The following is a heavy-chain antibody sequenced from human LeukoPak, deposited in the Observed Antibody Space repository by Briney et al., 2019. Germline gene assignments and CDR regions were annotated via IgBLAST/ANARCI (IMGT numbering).Heavy chain of an antibody. V-gene: IGHV3-9*03. J-gene: IGHJ5*02. CDR3: AKSYSSSWYINWFDP. D-gene: IGHD6-13*01. CDR1: GFTFSSYG. Sequence: GGSLRLSCAASGFTFSSYGMHWVRQAPGKGLEWVSGISWNSGSIGYADSVKGRFTISRDNAKNSLYLQMNSLRAEDMALYYCAKSYSSSWYINWFDPWGQGTLVTVSS. CDR2: ISWNSGSI.